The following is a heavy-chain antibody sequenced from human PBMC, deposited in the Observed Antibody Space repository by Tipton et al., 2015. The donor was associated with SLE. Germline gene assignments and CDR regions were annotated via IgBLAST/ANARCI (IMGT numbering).Heavy chain of an antibody. CDR1: GGSISNYY. V-gene: IGHV4-34*01. CDR2: INHSGST. J-gene: IGHJ4*02. CDR3: ATTVSLLGVAPIDY. Sequence: TLSLTCSVSGGSISNYYWSWIRQPPGKGLEWIGEINHSGSTNYNPSLKSRVTISVDTSKNQFSLKLSSVTAADTAVYYCATTVSLLGVAPIDYWGQGTLFTVSS. D-gene: IGHD3-3*01.